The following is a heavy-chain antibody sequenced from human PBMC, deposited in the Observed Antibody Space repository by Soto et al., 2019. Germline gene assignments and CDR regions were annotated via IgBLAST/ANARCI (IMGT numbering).Heavy chain of an antibody. V-gene: IGHV1-18*04. CDR1: GYSFSDYG. CDR2: ISTYNGNT. J-gene: IGHJ6*02. Sequence: QVQLVQSGAEVKKPGASLKVSCQASGYSFSDYGIAWVRQAPGQGLAWVGWISTYNGNTNYAQKFQARVTMTTDTSANTAYMELRSLRSDDTAMYYCARYGYSSGWYLGTGMDVWGQGTPVTVSS. D-gene: IGHD6-19*01. CDR3: ARYGYSSGWYLGTGMDV.